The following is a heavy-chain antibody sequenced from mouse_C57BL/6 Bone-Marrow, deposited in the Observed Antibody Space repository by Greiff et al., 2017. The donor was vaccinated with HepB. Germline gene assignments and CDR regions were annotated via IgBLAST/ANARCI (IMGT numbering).Heavy chain of an antibody. CDR1: GYTFTSYW. D-gene: IGHD2-3*01. CDR3: ARDGYFLYWYFDV. CDR2: IYPGSGST. Sequence: VRLQQPGAELVKPGASVKMSCKASGYTFTSYWITWVKQRPGQGLEWIGDIYPGSGSTNYNEKFKSKATLTVDTSSSTAYMQLSSLTSEDSAVYYCARDGYFLYWYFDVWGTGTTVTVSS. J-gene: IGHJ1*03. V-gene: IGHV1-55*01.